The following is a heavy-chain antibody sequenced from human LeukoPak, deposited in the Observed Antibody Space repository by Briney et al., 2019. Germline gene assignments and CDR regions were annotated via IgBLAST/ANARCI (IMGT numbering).Heavy chain of an antibody. CDR1: GFTLSSYA. D-gene: IGHD3-22*01. Sequence: GGSLTLSCAASGFTLSSYAMSWVRQAAGKGPEWVSCISGSGGSTYYADAVKDRFTISRDISNNTLYLQMHSMRAEDTAVYYCAKGRIYYYDISGYLFDYWGQGTLVTVSS. CDR2: ISGSGGST. V-gene: IGHV3-23*01. CDR3: AKGRIYYYDISGYLFDY. J-gene: IGHJ4*02.